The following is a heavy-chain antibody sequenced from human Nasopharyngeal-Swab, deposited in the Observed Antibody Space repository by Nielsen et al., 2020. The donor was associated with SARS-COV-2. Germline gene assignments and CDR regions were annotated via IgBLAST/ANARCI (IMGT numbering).Heavy chain of an antibody. J-gene: IGHJ6*02. CDR1: GYTFISYA. D-gene: IGHD3-3*01. CDR3: ARDDSITIFGVVIEFSGMDV. Sequence: ASVKVSCTASGYTFISYAMNWARQAPGQGLEWMGWINTNTGNPTYAQGFTGRFVFSLDTSVSTAYLQISSLKAEDTAVYYCARDDSITIFGVVIEFSGMDVWGQGTTVTVSS. V-gene: IGHV7-4-1*02. CDR2: INTNTGNP.